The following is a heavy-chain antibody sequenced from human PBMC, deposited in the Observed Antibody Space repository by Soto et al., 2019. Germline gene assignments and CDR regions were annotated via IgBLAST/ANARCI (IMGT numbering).Heavy chain of an antibody. CDR1: GYTFSDYA. CDR2: ISASTRNT. Sequence: QVQLVQSGGEVKKPGASVKVSCQASGYTFSDYAISWVRQAPGQGLEWMGWISASTRNTDQAQNFQGRVIMTLDTSTNTAYMELRSLRSDDTAVYYCVRCYCSVGSCYACWHFDLWGRGTWSPSPQ. D-gene: IGHD2-15*01. CDR3: VRCYCSVGSCYACWHFDL. J-gene: IGHJ2*01. V-gene: IGHV1-18*01.